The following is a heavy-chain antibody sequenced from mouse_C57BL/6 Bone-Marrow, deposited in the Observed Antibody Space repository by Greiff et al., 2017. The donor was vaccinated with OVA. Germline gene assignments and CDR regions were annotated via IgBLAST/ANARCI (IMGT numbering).Heavy chain of an antibody. CDR3: ARRAYAMDY. V-gene: IGHV5-17*03. Sequence: EVMLVESGGGLVKPGGSLKLSCAASGFTFSDYGMHWVRQAPEKGLEWVAYISSGSSTIYYADTVKGRFTISRDNAKNTLYLQMSKVRSEDTALYYCARRAYAMDYWGQGTSVTVSS. CDR1: GFTFSDYG. J-gene: IGHJ4*01. CDR2: ISSGSSTI.